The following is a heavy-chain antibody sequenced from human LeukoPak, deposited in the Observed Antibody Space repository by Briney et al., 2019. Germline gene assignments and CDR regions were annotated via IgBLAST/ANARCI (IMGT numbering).Heavy chain of an antibody. CDR2: IYTSGST. Sequence: QPSQTLSLTCTVSGGSISSGSYYWSWIRQPAGKGLEWIGRIYTSGSTNYNPSLKSRVTISVDTSKNQFSLKLSSVTAADTAVYYCARVGGLSIAVAGTDYWGQGTLVTVSS. CDR1: GGSISSGSYY. V-gene: IGHV4-61*02. CDR3: ARVGGLSIAVAGTDY. D-gene: IGHD6-19*01. J-gene: IGHJ4*02.